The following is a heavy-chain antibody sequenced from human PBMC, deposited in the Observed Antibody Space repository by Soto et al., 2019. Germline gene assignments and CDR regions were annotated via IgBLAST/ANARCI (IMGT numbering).Heavy chain of an antibody. V-gene: IGHV4-61*01. D-gene: IGHD6-19*01. CDR2: IYNSGST. CDR3: ARDQGIAVAVFDY. CDR1: GGSVTSGSYY. J-gene: IGHJ4*02. Sequence: QVQLQESGPGLVKPSETLSLTCTVSGGSVTSGSYYWSWIRQPPGKGLEWIGYIYNSGSTNYNPSLKSRVTISIDTPKRQISLKLSSVTAADTAVYYCARDQGIAVAVFDYWGQGTVVTVSS.